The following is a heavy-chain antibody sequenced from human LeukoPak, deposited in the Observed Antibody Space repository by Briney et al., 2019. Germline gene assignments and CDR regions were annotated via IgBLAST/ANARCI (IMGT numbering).Heavy chain of an antibody. Sequence: GGSLRLSCAASGFTFSTYAMSWVRQAPGKGLEWVSAITSSGDTTYYADSVKGRFTISRDNSKNTLYLQMNSLRAEDTAVYYRAKIGLWTSVTRNDYWGQGTLVTVSS. J-gene: IGHJ4*02. V-gene: IGHV3-23*01. D-gene: IGHD3/OR15-3a*01. CDR3: AKIGLWTSVTRNDY. CDR1: GFTFSTYA. CDR2: ITSSGDTT.